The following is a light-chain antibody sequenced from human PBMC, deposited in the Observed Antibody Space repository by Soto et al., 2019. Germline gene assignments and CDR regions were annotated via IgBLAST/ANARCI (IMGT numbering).Light chain of an antibody. CDR1: QSVTKY. CDR3: QQYNNWPPVT. Sequence: IVLTQSPATLSLSPGESATLSCRASQSVTKYLVWYQQKPGQAPRLLIYGASTRATGIPARFSGSGSGTDFTLTISSLEPEDFAVYYCQQYNNWPPVTFGQGTKV. V-gene: IGKV3-11*01. J-gene: IGKJ1*01. CDR2: GAS.